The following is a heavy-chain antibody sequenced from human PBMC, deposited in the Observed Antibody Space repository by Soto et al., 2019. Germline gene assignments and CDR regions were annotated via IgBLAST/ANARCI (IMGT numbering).Heavy chain of an antibody. J-gene: IGHJ4*02. D-gene: IGHD5-12*01. Sequence: ASVKVSCKASGFTFTSSAVQWVRQARGQRLEWIGWIVVGSGNTNYAQKFQERVTITRDMSTSTAYMELSSLRSEDTAVYYCAAGEKGYSDYDCNFDYWGQGTLVTVSS. CDR3: AAGEKGYSDYDCNFDY. CDR2: IVVGSGNT. V-gene: IGHV1-58*01. CDR1: GFTFTSSA.